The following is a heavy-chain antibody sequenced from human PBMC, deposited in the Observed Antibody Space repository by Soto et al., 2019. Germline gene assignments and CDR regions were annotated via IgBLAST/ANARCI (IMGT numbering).Heavy chain of an antibody. CDR1: GGSITTGGYF. Sequence: QVQLQESGPGLVKASQTLSLTCTVSGGSITTGGYFWSWIRQHPGKGLEWIGYIYYSGTTHYNPSLKSRVTISVDTSKNQFSLKLSSVTAADTAVYYCARVVSGSYFDYWAREPWSPSPQ. V-gene: IGHV4-31*03. D-gene: IGHD1-26*01. J-gene: IGHJ4*02. CDR3: ARVVSGSYFDY. CDR2: IYYSGTT.